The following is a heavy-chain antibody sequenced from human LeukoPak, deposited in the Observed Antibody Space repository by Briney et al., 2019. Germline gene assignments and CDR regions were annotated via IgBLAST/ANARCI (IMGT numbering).Heavy chain of an antibody. D-gene: IGHD2-2*01. J-gene: IGHJ3*02. CDR2: INHSGST. Sequence: SETLSLTCAVYGGSFSGYYWSWIRQPPGKGLEWIGEINHSGSTNYNPSLKSRVTISVDTSKNQFSLKLSSVTAADTAVYYCVRLRVVQAATTSPNHAFDIWGQGTMVTVSS. V-gene: IGHV4-34*01. CDR3: VRLRVVQAATTSPNHAFDI. CDR1: GGSFSGYY.